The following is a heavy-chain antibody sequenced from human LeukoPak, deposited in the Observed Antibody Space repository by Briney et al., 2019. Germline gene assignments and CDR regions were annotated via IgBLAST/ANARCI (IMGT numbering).Heavy chain of an antibody. V-gene: IGHV3-21*01. Sequence: GGSLRLSCAASGFTFSSYSMNCVPQAPGKGLECVSSISSSRSYIYYADSVKGRFTISRDNAKNSLYMKMSSLRAEDTAVYYCASPRGGGAENMDVWGKGTTVTVSS. J-gene: IGHJ6*03. CDR1: GFTFSSYS. D-gene: IGHD1-26*01. CDR2: ISSSRSYI. CDR3: ASPRGGGAENMDV.